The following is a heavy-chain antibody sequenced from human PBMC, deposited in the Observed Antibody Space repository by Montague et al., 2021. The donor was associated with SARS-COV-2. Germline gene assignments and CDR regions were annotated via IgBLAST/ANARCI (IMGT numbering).Heavy chain of an antibody. Sequence: SETLSLTCSVSGDFISRYYWSWIRQSDGKGLEWIGRIYTGGYVNXNPALQGRVSMSVDTSKSQVSLNVTSVTAADTAVYYCARAIWHLDVWGRGILVTVSS. V-gene: IGHV4-4*07. CDR2: IYTGGYV. J-gene: IGHJ2*01. CDR1: GDFISRYY. CDR3: ARAIWHLDV.